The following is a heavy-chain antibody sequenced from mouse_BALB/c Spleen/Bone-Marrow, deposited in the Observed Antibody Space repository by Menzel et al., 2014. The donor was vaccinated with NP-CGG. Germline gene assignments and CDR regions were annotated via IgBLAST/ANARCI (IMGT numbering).Heavy chain of an antibody. Sequence: EVMLVESGGGLVNPGGSLKLSCAASGFTFSDYAMSWVRLTPEKRLEWVATISSGGRYTYYIDSVKGRLTISRDNAKNTLYLQMSSLRSEDTAMFYCTRSGGENALDYWGQGTSVTVSS. V-gene: IGHV5-9-1*01. CDR3: TRSGGENALDY. J-gene: IGHJ4*01. CDR2: ISSGGRYT. CDR1: GFTFSDYA.